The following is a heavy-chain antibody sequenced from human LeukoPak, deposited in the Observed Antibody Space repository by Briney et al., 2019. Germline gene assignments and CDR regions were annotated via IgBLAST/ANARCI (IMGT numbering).Heavy chain of an antibody. Sequence: GGSLRLSCAASGFTFSSYWMSWVRQAPGKGLEWVSAISGSGGSTYYADSVKGRFTISRDNSKNTLYLQMNSLRAEDTAVYYCAKYQGQLWSSPFDYWGQGTLVTVSS. J-gene: IGHJ4*02. D-gene: IGHD5-18*01. CDR2: ISGSGGST. CDR3: AKYQGQLWSSPFDY. V-gene: IGHV3-23*01. CDR1: GFTFSSYW.